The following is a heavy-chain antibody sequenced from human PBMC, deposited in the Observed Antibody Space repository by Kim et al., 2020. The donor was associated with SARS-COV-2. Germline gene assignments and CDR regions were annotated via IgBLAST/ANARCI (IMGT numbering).Heavy chain of an antibody. V-gene: IGHV3-11*06. J-gene: IGHJ3*02. D-gene: IGHD6-6*01. CDR3: ARLMGQQLVHLRRNAFDI. Sequence: KGRFTISRDNAKNSLYLQMNSLRAEDTAVYYCARLMGQQLVHLRRNAFDIWGQGTMVTVSS.